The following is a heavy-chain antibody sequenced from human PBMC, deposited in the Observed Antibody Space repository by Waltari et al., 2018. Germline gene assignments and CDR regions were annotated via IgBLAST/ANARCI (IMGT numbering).Heavy chain of an antibody. CDR3: VNGYGPTDAFDI. V-gene: IGHV1-2*02. Sequence: QVQLVQSGAEVKKPGASVKVSCKASGYTFTGYYMHWVRQAPGQGLEWMGWINPNSGGTNYAQKCQGRVTMTRDTSISTAYMELSRLRSDDTAVYYCVNGYGPTDAFDIWGQGTMVTVSS. CDR1: GYTFTGYY. J-gene: IGHJ3*02. D-gene: IGHD5-18*01. CDR2: INPNSGGT.